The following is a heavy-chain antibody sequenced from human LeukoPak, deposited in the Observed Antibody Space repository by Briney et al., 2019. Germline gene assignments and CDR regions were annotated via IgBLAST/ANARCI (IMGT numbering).Heavy chain of an antibody. CDR2: IYYSRST. CDR1: GRSISSGGYY. CDR3: ARSVSSGYYPYYYYYGMDV. D-gene: IGHD3-22*01. J-gene: IGHJ6*02. V-gene: IGHV4-31*03. Sequence: SQTLSLACTVSGRSISSGGYYWSWIRQHPGKGLEWIGYIYYSRSTYYNPSLKSRVSVSVDTSKNQFSLKLSSVTAADTAVYYCARSVSSGYYPYYYYYGMDVWGQGTTVTVSS.